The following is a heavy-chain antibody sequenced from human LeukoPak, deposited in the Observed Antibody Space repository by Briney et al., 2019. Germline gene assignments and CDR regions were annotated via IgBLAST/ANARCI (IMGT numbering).Heavy chain of an antibody. V-gene: IGHV1-46*01. CDR3: ARAGARYYDSSGPPVDI. D-gene: IGHD3-22*01. Sequence: ASVKVSCKASGYTFTGYYMHWVRQAPGQGLEWMGIINPSGGSTSYAQKFQGRVTMTRDMSTSTVYMELSSLRSEDTAVYYCARAGARYYDSSGPPVDIWGQGTMVTVSS. J-gene: IGHJ3*02. CDR1: GYTFTGYY. CDR2: INPSGGST.